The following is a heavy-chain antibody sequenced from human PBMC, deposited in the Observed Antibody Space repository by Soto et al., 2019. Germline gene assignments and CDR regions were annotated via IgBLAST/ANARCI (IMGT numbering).Heavy chain of an antibody. D-gene: IGHD6-13*01. CDR3: ARVGGSSSWYRVLVYYYYGMDV. CDR2: MNPNSGNT. V-gene: IGHV1-8*01. Sequence: ASVKVSCKASGYTFTSYDINWVRQATGQGLAWMGWMNPNSGNTGYAQKFQGRGTMTRNTSISTAYMELSSLRSEDTAVYYCARVGGSSSWYRVLVYYYYGMDVWGQGTTVTVSS. J-gene: IGHJ6*02. CDR1: GYTFTSYD.